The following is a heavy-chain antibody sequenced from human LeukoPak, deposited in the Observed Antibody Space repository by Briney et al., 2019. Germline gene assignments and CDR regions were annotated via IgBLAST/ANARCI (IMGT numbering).Heavy chain of an antibody. D-gene: IGHD3-22*01. V-gene: IGHV1-2*02. CDR1: GGTFSSYA. Sequence: ASVKVSCKASGGTFSSYAISWVRQAPGQGLEWMGWINPNSGGTNYAQKFQGRVTMTRDTSISTAYMELSRLRSDDTAVYYCARAPDSSGYYPHFAYWGQGTLVTVSS. CDR3: ARAPDSSGYYPHFAY. J-gene: IGHJ4*02. CDR2: INPNSGGT.